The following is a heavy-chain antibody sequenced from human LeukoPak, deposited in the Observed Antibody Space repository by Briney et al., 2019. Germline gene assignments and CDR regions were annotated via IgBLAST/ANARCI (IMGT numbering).Heavy chain of an antibody. CDR3: ATRPSYYYDNSGFTPLDS. CDR1: GFTFSDYA. Sequence: GGSLRLSCAASGFTFSDYAMHWVRQAPGKGLEWVAVISKDGSDKYYPDSVKGRFTISRANAKNSLYLQMNSLRDEDTAVYYCATRPSYYYDNSGFTPLDSWGQGTLVTVSS. CDR2: ISKDGSDK. V-gene: IGHV3-30-3*01. J-gene: IGHJ4*02. D-gene: IGHD3-22*01.